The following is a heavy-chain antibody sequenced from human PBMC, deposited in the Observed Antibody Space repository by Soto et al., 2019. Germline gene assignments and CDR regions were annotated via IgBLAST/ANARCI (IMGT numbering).Heavy chain of an antibody. CDR3: ARDCSSTSCYLPYYYYYGMDV. Sequence: ASVKVSCKASGYTFTSYCISWVRQAPGQGLEWMGWISAYNGNTNYAQKLQGRVTMTTDTSTSTAYMELRSLRSDDTAVYYCARDCSSTSCYLPYYYYYGMDVWGQGTTVTVSS. CDR2: ISAYNGNT. J-gene: IGHJ6*02. V-gene: IGHV1-18*04. CDR1: GYTFTSYC. D-gene: IGHD2-2*01.